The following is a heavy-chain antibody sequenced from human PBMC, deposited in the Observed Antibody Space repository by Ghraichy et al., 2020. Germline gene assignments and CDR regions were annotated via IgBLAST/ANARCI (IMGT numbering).Heavy chain of an antibody. V-gene: IGHV3-23*01. J-gene: IGHJ4*02. D-gene: IGHD4-17*01. CDR2: ISGSGGST. CDR3: AKDNGDYPFDY. Sequence: ETLSLTCAASGFTFSSYAMSWVRQAPGKGLEWVSAISGSGGSTYYADSVKGRFTISRDNSKNTLYLQMNSLRAEDTAVYYCAKDNGDYPFDYWGQGTLVTVSS. CDR1: GFTFSSYA.